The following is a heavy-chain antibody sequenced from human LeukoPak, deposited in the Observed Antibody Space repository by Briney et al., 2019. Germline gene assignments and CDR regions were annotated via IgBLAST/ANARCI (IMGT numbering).Heavy chain of an antibody. CDR2: IYPGDSDT. J-gene: IGHJ3*02. Sequence: GESLKISCKGSGYSFTSYWIGWVRQMPGKGLEWMGIIYPGDSDTRYSPSFQGQVTISADKSISTAYLQWSSLKASDTAMYYCARPIALGSSWYGPTDAFHIWGQGTMVTVSS. CDR3: ARPIALGSSWYGPTDAFHI. V-gene: IGHV5-51*01. D-gene: IGHD6-13*01. CDR1: GYSFTSYW.